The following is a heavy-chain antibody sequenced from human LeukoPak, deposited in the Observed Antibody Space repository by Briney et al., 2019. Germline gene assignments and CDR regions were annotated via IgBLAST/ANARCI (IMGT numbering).Heavy chain of an antibody. J-gene: IGHJ6*03. CDR1: GFTLSSYW. CDR2: ISGSGGST. CDR3: ATLNYYYYYMDV. Sequence: HPGGSLRLSCAASGFTLSSYWMSWVRQAPGKGLEWVSAISGSGGSTYYADSVKGRFTISRDNSKNTLYLQVNSPRAEDTAVYYCATLNYYYYYMDVWGKGTTVTISS. V-gene: IGHV3-23*01.